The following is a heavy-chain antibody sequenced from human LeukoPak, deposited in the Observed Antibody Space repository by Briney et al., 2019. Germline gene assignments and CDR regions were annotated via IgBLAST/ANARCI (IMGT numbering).Heavy chain of an antibody. CDR1: GGSITILSYY. D-gene: IGHD3-10*01. V-gene: IGHV4-39*01. CDR2: IYYSGNT. J-gene: IGHJ4*02. CDR3: ARQREYYGSGTYYAFDY. Sequence: SETLSLTCTVSGGSITILSYYWGWIRQPPGKGLEWIGSIYYSGNTYYNPSLKSRVTISLDSSKNQLSLKLTSVTAADTAVYYCARQREYYGSGTYYAFDYWGQGTLVTVSA.